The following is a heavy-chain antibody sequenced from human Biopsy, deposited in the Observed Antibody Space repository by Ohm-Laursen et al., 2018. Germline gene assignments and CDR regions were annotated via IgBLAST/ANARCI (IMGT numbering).Heavy chain of an antibody. CDR2: FDLDDGET. CDR1: GYSLIELS. D-gene: IGHD5-12*01. V-gene: IGHV1-24*01. CDR3: ATDLFGRRFTGYLVDY. J-gene: IGHJ4*02. Sequence: SSVKVSCNVSGYSLIELSMYWVRQAPGKGLEWMGSFDLDDGETINVQRFQGRVTMTADTSTDTVFMELKNLRSDDTAVYFCATDLFGRRFTGYLVDYWGQGTLVSVSS.